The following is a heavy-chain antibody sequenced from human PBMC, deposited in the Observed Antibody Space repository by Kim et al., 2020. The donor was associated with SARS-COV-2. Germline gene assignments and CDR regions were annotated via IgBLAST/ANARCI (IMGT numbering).Heavy chain of an antibody. D-gene: IGHD7-27*01. CDR3: VRYWGVGWFDP. J-gene: IGHJ5*02. V-gene: IGHV3-33*05. CDR2: ISYDGSKK. Sequence: GGSLRLSCAASGFTFRSYGMHWVRQAPGKGLEWVAVISYDGSKKFYADSVMGRFTISRDNSKNTLYLQMNSLRAEDTSVYYCVRYWGVGWFDPWGQGTLV. CDR1: GFTFRSYG.